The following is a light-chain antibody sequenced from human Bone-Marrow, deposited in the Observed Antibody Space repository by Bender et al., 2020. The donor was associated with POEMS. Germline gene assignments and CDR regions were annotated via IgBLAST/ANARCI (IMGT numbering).Light chain of an antibody. CDR1: ALPKQY. V-gene: IGLV3-25*03. CDR3: QSADSSGTYV. CDR2: KDS. J-gene: IGLJ1*01. Sequence: SYELTQPPSVSVSPGQTARITCSGDALPKQYACWYQQKPGQAPVLVIYKDSERPSGIPERFSGSSSGTTVTLTISGVQAEDEDDYYCQSADSSGTYVFGTGTKVTVL.